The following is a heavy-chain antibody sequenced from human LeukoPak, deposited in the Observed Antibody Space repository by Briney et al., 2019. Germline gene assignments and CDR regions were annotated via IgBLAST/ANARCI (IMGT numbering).Heavy chain of an antibody. V-gene: IGHV1-69*13. J-gene: IGHJ6*02. CDR1: GGTFGGYA. D-gene: IGHD3-22*01. CDR2: IIPIFGTA. Sequence: SVKVSCKASGGTFGGYAISWVRQAPGQGLEWMGGIIPIFGTANYAQKFQGRVTITADESTSTAYMELSSLRSEDTAVYYCARDRPYYDDPYYYYGMDVWGQGTTVTVSS. CDR3: ARDRPYYDDPYYYYGMDV.